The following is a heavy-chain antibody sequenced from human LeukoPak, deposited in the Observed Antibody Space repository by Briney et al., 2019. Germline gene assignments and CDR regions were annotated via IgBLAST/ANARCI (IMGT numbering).Heavy chain of an antibody. Sequence: GGSRRPSVAPSGFTFISNYIAGFPQAPGKGLEGFSVIYTGGSTYYADSVKGRCTISRDKSKNTLYLQMSGLRAEDTAVYFCGRDSGGSGTYLSPYGMDVWGQGTTVTVSS. J-gene: IGHJ6*02. CDR1: GFTFISNY. D-gene: IGHD3-10*01. CDR3: GRDSGGSGTYLSPYGMDV. CDR2: IYTGGST. V-gene: IGHV3-53*05.